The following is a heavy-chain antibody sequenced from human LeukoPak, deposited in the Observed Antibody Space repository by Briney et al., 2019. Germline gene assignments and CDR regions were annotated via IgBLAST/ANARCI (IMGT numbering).Heavy chain of an antibody. CDR1: GGSITTSNYD. J-gene: IGHJ4*02. Sequence: SETLSLTCTVSGGSITTSNYDWGWMRQPPGKGLEWIGTMSYSGSTYYNPSLKSRVSISMDSSANRFSLKLRSVTAADTGVYYCARHSTSWAPFDSWGQGTLVTVSS. D-gene: IGHD2-2*01. CDR3: ARHSTSWAPFDS. V-gene: IGHV4-39*01. CDR2: MSYSGST.